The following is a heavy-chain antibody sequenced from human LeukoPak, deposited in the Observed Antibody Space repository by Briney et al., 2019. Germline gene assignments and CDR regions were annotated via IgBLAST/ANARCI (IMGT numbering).Heavy chain of an antibody. CDR1: GYTFTTNA. CDR3: ARDGGTAGYSSGSDY. J-gene: IGHJ4*02. V-gene: IGHV1-18*01. D-gene: IGHD5-18*01. Sequence: GASVKVSCKTSGYTFTTNAITWVRQAPGQGLEWVAWISSYNGDTRYAQKFQGRGTVTTDTSTSTVYMELRSLRSDDTAVYYCARDGGTAGYSSGSDYWGQGTRVTVSS. CDR2: ISSYNGDT.